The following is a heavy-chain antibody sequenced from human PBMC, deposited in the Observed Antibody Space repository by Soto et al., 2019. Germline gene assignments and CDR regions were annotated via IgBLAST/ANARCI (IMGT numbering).Heavy chain of an antibody. CDR2: ISARGGSS. Sequence: DVQLLESGGGLVQPGGSLRLSCAASGFSFSSYAMVWVRQAPGKGLEWVAVISARGGSSYFAYSVKGRFTPSRDNSKNVLSLEMNSLRAEDTAISFCAKGSIEYSASVDNWGQGTLVVVSS. CDR1: GFSFSSYA. J-gene: IGHJ4*02. V-gene: IGHV3-23*01. CDR3: AKGSIEYSASVDN. D-gene: IGHD5-12*01.